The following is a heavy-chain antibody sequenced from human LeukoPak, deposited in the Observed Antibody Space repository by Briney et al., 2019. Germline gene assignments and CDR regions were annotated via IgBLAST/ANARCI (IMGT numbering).Heavy chain of an antibody. CDR1: GFTFSSYG. CDR3: ARGARVATIDY. J-gene: IGHJ4*02. CDR2: IRYDGSNK. D-gene: IGHD5-12*01. V-gene: IGHV3-30*02. Sequence: GGSLRLSCAASGFTFSSYGMHWVRQAPGKGLEWVAFIRYDGSNKYYTDSVKGRFTISGDNSKNTLYLQMNSLRAEDAAVYYCARGARVATIDYWGQGTLVTVSS.